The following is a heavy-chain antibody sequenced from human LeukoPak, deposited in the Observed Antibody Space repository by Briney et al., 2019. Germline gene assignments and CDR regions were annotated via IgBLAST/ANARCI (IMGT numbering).Heavy chain of an antibody. J-gene: IGHJ4*02. D-gene: IGHD2-15*01. CDR3: ARDLGPYCSGGSCYSGSPDY. CDR1: GFTFSSYG. CDR2: IWYDGSNK. Sequence: PGGSLRLSCAASGFTFSSYGMHWVRQAPGKGLEWVAVIWYDGSNKYYADSVKGRFTISRDNSKNTLYLQMNSLSAEDTAVYYCARDLGPYCSGGSCYSGSPDYWGQGTLVTVSS. V-gene: IGHV3-33*01.